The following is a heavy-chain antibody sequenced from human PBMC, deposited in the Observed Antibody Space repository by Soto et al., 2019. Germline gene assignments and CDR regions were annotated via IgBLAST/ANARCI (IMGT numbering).Heavy chain of an antibody. CDR3: AREAPYYFDY. CDR2: INSDGSTT. V-gene: IGHV3-74*01. J-gene: IGHJ4*02. Sequence: GVSLRLSCAASGFTFNTYWMHWVRQAPGKGLLWVSRINSDGSTTNYADSMKGRFTISRDNAKNTLYLQIDSLRAEDTAVYYCAREAPYYFDYWGQGTLVTVSS. CDR1: GFTFNTYW.